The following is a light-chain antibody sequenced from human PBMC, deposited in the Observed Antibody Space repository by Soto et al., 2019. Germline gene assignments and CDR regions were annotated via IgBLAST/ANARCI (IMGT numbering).Light chain of an antibody. V-gene: IGKV3-11*01. J-gene: IGKJ4*01. CDR3: QQRSNWPRT. CDR1: KSVSSY. CDR2: DAS. Sequence: EIVLTQSPATLSLSPGERATLSCRASKSVSSYLAWYQQKPGQAPRLLIYDASNMATGIPARFSGSGSGTDFTLTISSLEPEDFAVYYCQQRSNWPRTFGGGTKVDIK.